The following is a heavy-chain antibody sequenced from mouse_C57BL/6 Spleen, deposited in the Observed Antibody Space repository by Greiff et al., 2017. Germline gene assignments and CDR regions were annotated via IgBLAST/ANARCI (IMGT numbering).Heavy chain of an antibody. CDR3: ARPPYGNYDY. CDR1: GYTFTDYY. Sequence: EVQLQQSGPELVKPGASVKISCKASGYTFTDYYVNWVKQSHGKSLEWIGDINPNNGGTSYNQKFKGKATLTVDKSSSTAYMELRSLTSEDSAVYYCARPPYGNYDYWGQGTTLTVSS. CDR2: INPNNGGT. J-gene: IGHJ2*01. D-gene: IGHD2-1*01. V-gene: IGHV1-26*01.